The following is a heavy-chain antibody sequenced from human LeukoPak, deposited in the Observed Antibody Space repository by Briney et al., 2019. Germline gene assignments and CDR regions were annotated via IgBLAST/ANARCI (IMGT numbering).Heavy chain of an antibody. CDR2: IYDSGSS. CDR1: VGSISSYC. J-gene: IGHJ4*02. CDR3: ARDSRANWGLGRLDY. Sequence: SETLSLTCTVSVGSISSYCWSWIRQPPGKGLEWIGYIYDSGSSKYNPSLKSRVTISVDTSKNQFSLKPRDVTAADTAVYFCARDSRANWGLGRLDYWGQGTLVTVSS. D-gene: IGHD7-27*01. V-gene: IGHV4-59*01.